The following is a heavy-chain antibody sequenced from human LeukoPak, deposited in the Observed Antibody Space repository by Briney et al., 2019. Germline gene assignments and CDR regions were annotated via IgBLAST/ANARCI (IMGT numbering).Heavy chain of an antibody. Sequence: PGGSLRLSCAASGFSLSSQWMSWVRQAPGKGPEWVASIKEDGSQKSYVDSVKGRFTISRDNAKNSLYLQMNSLRAEDTAVYYCARAFSWGQGTLVTVSP. J-gene: IGHJ5*02. CDR2: IKEDGSQK. V-gene: IGHV3-7*01. CDR3: ARAFS. D-gene: IGHD3-16*01. CDR1: GFSLSSQW.